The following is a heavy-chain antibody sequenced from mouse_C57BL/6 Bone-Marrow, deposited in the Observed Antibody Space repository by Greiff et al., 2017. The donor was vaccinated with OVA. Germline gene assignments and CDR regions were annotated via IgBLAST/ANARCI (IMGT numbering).Heavy chain of an antibody. CDR3: TRAPMTTVVAPYWYFDV. Sequence: EVKLMESGGGLVQPGGSMKLSCAASGFTFSDAWMDWVRQSPEKGLEWVAEIRNKANNHATYYAESVKGRFTISRDDSKSSVYLQMNSLRAEDTGIYYCTRAPMTTVVAPYWYFDVWGTGTTVTVSS. V-gene: IGHV6-6*01. D-gene: IGHD1-1*01. CDR2: IRNKANNHAT. J-gene: IGHJ1*03. CDR1: GFTFSDAW.